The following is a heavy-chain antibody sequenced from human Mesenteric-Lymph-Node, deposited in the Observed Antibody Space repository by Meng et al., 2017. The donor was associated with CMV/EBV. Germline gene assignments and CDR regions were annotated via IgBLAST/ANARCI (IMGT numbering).Heavy chain of an antibody. Sequence: GESLKISCAASGFTFSSYSMNWVRQAPGKGLEWVSSISSSSSYIYYADSVKGRFTISRDNAKNSLYLQMNSLRAEDTAVYYCARDIVVVVAATPRTTGYGMDVWGQGTTVTVSS. J-gene: IGHJ6*02. CDR2: ISSSSSYI. CDR1: GFTFSSYS. V-gene: IGHV3-21*01. CDR3: ARDIVVVVAATPRTTGYGMDV. D-gene: IGHD2-15*01.